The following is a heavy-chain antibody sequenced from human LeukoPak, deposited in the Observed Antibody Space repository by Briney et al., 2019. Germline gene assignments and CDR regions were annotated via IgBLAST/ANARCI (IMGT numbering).Heavy chain of an antibody. CDR3: TRMTTAHDY. CDR2: ITHSGYT. CDR1: GVSFNDYY. Sequence: PSETLSLTCAVSGVSFNDYYWSWVRQTPGKGLEWIGEITHSGYTNDSPSLKSRVTLSIDTSRKQFSLNLRSVTVADTGIYYCTRMTTAHDYWGQGTLVTVSS. V-gene: IGHV4-34*01. D-gene: IGHD4-17*01. J-gene: IGHJ4*02.